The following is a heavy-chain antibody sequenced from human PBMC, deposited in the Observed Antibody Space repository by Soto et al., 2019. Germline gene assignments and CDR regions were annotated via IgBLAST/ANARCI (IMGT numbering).Heavy chain of an antibody. CDR2: IIPIFGTA. D-gene: IGHD6-13*01. V-gene: IGHV1-69*13. Sequence: SVKVSCKASGGTFSSYAISWVRQAPGQGLEWMGGIIPIFGTANYAQKFQGRVTITADESTSTAYMELSSLRSEDTAVYYCATRIQQLARKGRVGYYYYGMDVWGQGTTVTVSS. J-gene: IGHJ6*02. CDR1: GGTFSSYA. CDR3: ATRIQQLARKGRVGYYYYGMDV.